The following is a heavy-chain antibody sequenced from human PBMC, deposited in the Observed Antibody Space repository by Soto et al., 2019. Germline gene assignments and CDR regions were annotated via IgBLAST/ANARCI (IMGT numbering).Heavy chain of an antibody. D-gene: IGHD5-12*01. Sequence: QGQLVESGGGVVQPGRSLRLSCAASGFSFSAYGIHWVRQAPGKGLEWVAFIQNDESANHYADPVKGRFTISRDNFKNTASVQINSLRAEDTAVYYCAREYSGRGLHAFYGWGQGTMVTVSS. J-gene: IGHJ3*01. CDR2: IQNDESAN. CDR3: AREYSGRGLHAFYG. CDR1: GFSFSAYG. V-gene: IGHV3-33*01.